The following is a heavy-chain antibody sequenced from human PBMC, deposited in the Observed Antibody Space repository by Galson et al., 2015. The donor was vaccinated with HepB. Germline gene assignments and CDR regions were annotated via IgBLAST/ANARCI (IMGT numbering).Heavy chain of an antibody. CDR2: INPNSGGT. CDR1: GYTFTGYY. D-gene: IGHD1-26*01. Sequence: SVKVSCKASGYTFTGYYMHWVRQAPGQGLEWMGWINPNSGGTNYAQKFQGWVTMTRDTSISTAYMELSRLRSDDTAVYYCASSIVGATDYYYGMDVWGQGTTVTVSS. V-gene: IGHV1-2*04. CDR3: ASSIVGATDYYYGMDV. J-gene: IGHJ6*02.